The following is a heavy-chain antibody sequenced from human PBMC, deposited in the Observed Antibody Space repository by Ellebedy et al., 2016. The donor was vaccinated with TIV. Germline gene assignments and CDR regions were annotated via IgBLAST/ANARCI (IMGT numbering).Heavy chain of an antibody. CDR1: GDSISSNSAA. Sequence: MPSETLSLTCAISGDSISSNSAAWNWIRQSPSRGLEWLGRTYYRSKWYSDYAVAVKSRITVSPDTSKNQFSLKLISVTPEDTAVYYCTRFQYTGSGQNDYWGQGTPVTVSS. CDR3: TRFQYTGSGQNDY. D-gene: IGHD5-12*01. J-gene: IGHJ4*02. CDR2: TYYRSKWYS. V-gene: IGHV6-1*01.